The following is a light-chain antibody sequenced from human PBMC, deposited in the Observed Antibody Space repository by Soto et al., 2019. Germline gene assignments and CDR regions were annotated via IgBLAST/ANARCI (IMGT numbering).Light chain of an antibody. Sequence: IQFTQSPSSLSAAVGDRLTITCRASQGISGFLAWYQQKPGQAPKILTFAASTLQGGVTSRFSRSGSGTDLTLTIRSLQPEDFATYYCKKLHSYPFNLGTWTKGDIK. CDR2: AAS. CDR1: QGISGF. V-gene: IGKV1-9*01. CDR3: KKLHSYPFN. J-gene: IGKJ3*01.